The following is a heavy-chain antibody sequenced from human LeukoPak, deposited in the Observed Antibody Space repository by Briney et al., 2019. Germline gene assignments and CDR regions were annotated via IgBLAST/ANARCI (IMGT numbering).Heavy chain of an antibody. D-gene: IGHD6-19*01. J-gene: IGHJ4*01. V-gene: IGHV3-48*04. Sequence: GGSLRLSCATSGFTFSAFTMNWVRQAPGKGLEWIAFISTSGSSIFYAQSVQGRFTISRDNAKNSLYLQMNSLRADDSAVYYCVRDSLVAVADYATFDYWGLGTRVTVSS. CDR1: GFTFSAFT. CDR3: VRDSLVAVADYATFDY. CDR2: ISTSGSSI.